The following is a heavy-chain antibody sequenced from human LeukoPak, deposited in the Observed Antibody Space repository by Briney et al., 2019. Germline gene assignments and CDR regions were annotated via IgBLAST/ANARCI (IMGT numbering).Heavy chain of an antibody. CDR3: ARDLEQRGDGWFDP. D-gene: IGHD6-25*01. Sequence: PSETLSLTCTVSGGSISSYYWSWIRQPPGKGLEWIGYIYYSGSTNYNPSLKSRVTISVDTSKNQFSLKLSSVPAADTAVYYCARDLEQRGDGWFDPWGQGTLVTVSS. CDR2: IYYSGST. CDR1: GGSISSYY. V-gene: IGHV4-59*01. J-gene: IGHJ5*02.